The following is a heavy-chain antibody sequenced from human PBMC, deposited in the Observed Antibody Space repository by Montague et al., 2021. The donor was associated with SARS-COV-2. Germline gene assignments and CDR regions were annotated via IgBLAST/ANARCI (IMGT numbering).Heavy chain of an antibody. CDR3: ARAAAGYYYYGMDV. CDR2: ISGSGGST. V-gene: IGHV3-23*01. Sequence: SLRLSCAASGFTFSSYAMSLFRQAPAKGLEWVSAISGSGGSTYYSDSVKGRFTISRDNSKNTLYLQMNSLRAEDTAVYYCARAAAGYYYYGMDVWGQGTTVTVSS. J-gene: IGHJ6*02. CDR1: GFTFSSYA. D-gene: IGHD6-13*01.